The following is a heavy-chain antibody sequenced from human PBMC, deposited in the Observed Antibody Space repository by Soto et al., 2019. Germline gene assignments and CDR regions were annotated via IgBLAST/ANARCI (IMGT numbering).Heavy chain of an antibody. Sequence: SVKVSCKASGGTFSSYAITWVRQAPGQGLEWMGGIIPIFGTANYAQKFQGRVTITADESTSTAYMELSSLRSEDTAVYYCARSRMSTVVIGAFDIWGQGTMVTVSS. J-gene: IGHJ3*02. CDR3: ARSRMSTVVIGAFDI. D-gene: IGHD4-17*01. V-gene: IGHV1-69*13. CDR1: GGTFSSYA. CDR2: IIPIFGTA.